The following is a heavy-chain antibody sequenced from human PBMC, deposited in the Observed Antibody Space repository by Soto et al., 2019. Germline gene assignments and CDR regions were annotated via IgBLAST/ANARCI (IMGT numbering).Heavy chain of an antibody. CDR2: ISYDGSNK. D-gene: IGHD2-15*01. J-gene: IGHJ6*02. CDR1: GFTFSIYA. Sequence: QVQLVESGGGVVQPGRSLRLSCAASGFTFSIYAMHWVRQAPGKGLEWVAVISYDGSNKYYADSVKGRFTISRDNSKNTLYLQMYSLRAEDTAVYYCAGAGYCSGGNGFVRVDYYYGMDVWGQGTTVTVSS. V-gene: IGHV3-30-3*01. CDR3: AGAGYCSGGNGFVRVDYYYGMDV.